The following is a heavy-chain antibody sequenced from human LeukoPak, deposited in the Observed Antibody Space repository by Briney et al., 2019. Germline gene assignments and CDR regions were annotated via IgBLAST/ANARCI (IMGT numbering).Heavy chain of an antibody. D-gene: IGHD6-13*01. Sequence: GMSLRLSCAASVFFFDDYAIHSVRQDPGQRFEWLKEISWDSGSIGYADSVKVRFTISRDNAKNSLYLQMNSLRAEDMALYYCAKDKTRSSWYVDAFDIWGQGTMVTVSS. CDR3: AKDKTRSSWYVDAFDI. CDR1: VFFFDDYA. CDR2: ISWDSGSI. J-gene: IGHJ3*02. V-gene: IGHV3-9*03.